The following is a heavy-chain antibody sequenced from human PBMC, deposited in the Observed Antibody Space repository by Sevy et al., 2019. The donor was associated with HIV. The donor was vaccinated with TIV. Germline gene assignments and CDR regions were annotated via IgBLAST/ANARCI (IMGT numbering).Heavy chain of an antibody. V-gene: IGHV1-2*02. CDR2: INPNSGGT. J-gene: IGHJ4*02. CDR3: AREEVLYYDSSSPRNYFDY. CDR1: GYTFTGYY. D-gene: IGHD3-22*01. Sequence: ASVKVSCKASGYTFTGYYMHWVRQAPGQGLEWMGWINPNSGGTNYAQKFQGRVTMTRDTSISTAYMELSRLRSDDTAVYYCAREEVLYYDSSSPRNYFDYWGQGTLVTVSS.